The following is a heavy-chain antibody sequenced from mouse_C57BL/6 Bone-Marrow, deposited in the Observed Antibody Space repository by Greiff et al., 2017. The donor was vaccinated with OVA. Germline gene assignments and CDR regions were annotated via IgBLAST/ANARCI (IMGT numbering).Heavy chain of an antibody. V-gene: IGHV2-3*01. CDR3: AIYSPRYFDV. D-gene: IGHD2-12*01. CDR1: GFSLTSYG. CDR2: IWGDGST. J-gene: IGHJ1*03. Sequence: VKLMESGPGLVAPSPSLSITCTVSGFSLTSYGVSWVRQPPGKGLAWLGVIWGDGSTTYHSALISRLSISKDNSKSQVFLKLNSLQTDDTATYYCAIYSPRYFDVWGTGTTVTVSS.